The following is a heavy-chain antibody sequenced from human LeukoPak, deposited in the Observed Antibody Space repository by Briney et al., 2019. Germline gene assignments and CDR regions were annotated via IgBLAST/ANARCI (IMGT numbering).Heavy chain of an antibody. CDR3: ASSSSSHYYFDY. Sequence: SVKVSCKASGGTFSSYAISWVRQAPGQGLEWMGGIIPIFGTANYAQKFQGRVTITADESTSTAYMDLSSLRSEDTAVYYCASSSSSHYYFDYWGQGTLVTVSS. J-gene: IGHJ4*02. CDR2: IIPIFGTA. V-gene: IGHV1-69*13. CDR1: GGTFSSYA. D-gene: IGHD6-6*01.